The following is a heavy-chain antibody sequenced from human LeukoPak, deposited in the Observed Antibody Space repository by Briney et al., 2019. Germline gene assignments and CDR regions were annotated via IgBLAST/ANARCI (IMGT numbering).Heavy chain of an antibody. CDR3: ASWGDCSSTSCPYYFDY. Sequence: EASVKVSCKASGYTFTGYYMHWVRQAPGQGLEWMGWINPNSGGTNYAQKFQGRVTMTRDTSISTAYMELSRLRSDDTAVYYCASWGDCSSTSCPYYFDYWGQGTLVTVSS. CDR1: GYTFTGYY. D-gene: IGHD2-2*01. J-gene: IGHJ4*02. CDR2: INPNSGGT. V-gene: IGHV1-2*02.